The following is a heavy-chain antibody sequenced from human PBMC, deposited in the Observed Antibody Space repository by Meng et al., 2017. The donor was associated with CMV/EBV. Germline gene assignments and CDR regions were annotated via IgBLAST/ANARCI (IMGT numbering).Heavy chain of an antibody. CDR1: GFTFSSYA. CDR2: ISYDGSNK. CDR3: AREDSGLNYFDY. Sequence: GGSLRLSCAASGFTFSSYAMHWVRQAPGKGLEWVAVISYDGSNKYYADSVKGRFTISRDNSKNTLYLQMNSLRAEDTAVYYCAREDSGLNYFDYWGQGTLVTSPQ. J-gene: IGHJ4*02. V-gene: IGHV3-30-3*01. D-gene: IGHD3-10*01.